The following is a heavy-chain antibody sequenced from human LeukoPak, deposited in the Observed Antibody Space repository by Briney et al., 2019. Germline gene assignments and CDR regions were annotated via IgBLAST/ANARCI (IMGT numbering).Heavy chain of an antibody. CDR3: AKFSGTERGTTVTTSPGFDP. Sequence: GGSLRLSCAASGFTFSSYAMSWVRQAPGKGLEWVSAISGSGGSTYYADSVKGRFTISRDNSKNTLYLQMNSLRAEDTAVYYCAKFSGTERGTTVTTSPGFDPWGQGTLVTVSS. CDR2: ISGSGGST. D-gene: IGHD4-17*01. V-gene: IGHV3-23*01. J-gene: IGHJ5*02. CDR1: GFTFSSYA.